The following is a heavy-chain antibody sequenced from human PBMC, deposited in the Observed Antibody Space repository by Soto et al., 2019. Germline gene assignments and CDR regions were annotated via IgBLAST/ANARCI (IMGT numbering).Heavy chain of an antibody. Sequence: QVQLQESGPGLVKPSETLSLTCTVSGGSVSSGNYYWSWIRQPPGKGLEWIGFFYYTGSTSYNPSLKSRVTISMDTSKNQFSLKLTSVTAADTAVYYCASALYCSGGSCSFDPWGQGTLVTVSS. CDR2: FYYTGST. D-gene: IGHD2-15*01. CDR1: GGSVSSGNYY. CDR3: ASALYCSGGSCSFDP. V-gene: IGHV4-61*01. J-gene: IGHJ5*02.